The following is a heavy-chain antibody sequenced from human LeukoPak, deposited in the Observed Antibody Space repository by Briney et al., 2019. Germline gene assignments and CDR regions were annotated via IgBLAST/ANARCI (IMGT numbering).Heavy chain of an antibody. CDR3: VGCSGGSCHSGAFEI. CDR2: ASYRSKWYY. V-gene: IGHV6-1*01. Sequence: SRTLSLTCAISGDSDSRNSAAWNWIRQSPSRGLEWLARASYRSKWYYDYAVSVKSRMSINTDTSKNQFTLQLNSVIPEDTAVYYCVGCSGGSCHSGAFEIWGQGTMVTVSS. CDR1: GDSDSRNSAA. D-gene: IGHD2-15*01. J-gene: IGHJ3*02.